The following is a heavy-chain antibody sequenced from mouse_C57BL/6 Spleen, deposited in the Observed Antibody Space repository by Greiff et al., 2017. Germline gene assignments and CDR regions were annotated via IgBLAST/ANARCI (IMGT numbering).Heavy chain of an antibody. D-gene: IGHD4-1*01. V-gene: IGHV1-69*01. CDR1: GYTFTSYW. J-gene: IGHJ3*01. CDR2: IDPSDSYT. CDR3: ARNGNWDVWFAY. Sequence: QVQLQQSGAELVMPGASVKLSCKASGYTFTSYWMHWVKQRPGQGLEWIGEIDPSDSYTNYNQKFKGKSTLTVDKSSSTAYMQLSSLTSEDSAVYYCARNGNWDVWFAYWGQGTLVTVSA.